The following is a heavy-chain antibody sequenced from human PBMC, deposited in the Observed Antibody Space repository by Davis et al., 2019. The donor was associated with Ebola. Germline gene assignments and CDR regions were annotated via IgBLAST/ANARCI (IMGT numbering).Heavy chain of an antibody. J-gene: IGHJ4*02. Sequence: MPSETLSLTCTVSGGSISSSSYYWGWIRQPPGKGLEWIGEINHSGSTNYNPSLKSRVTISVDTSKNQFSLKLSSVTAADTAVYYCARGFGIQLWFWGQGTLVTVSS. V-gene: IGHV4-39*07. CDR1: GGSISSSSYY. CDR2: INHSGST. CDR3: ARGFGIQLWF. D-gene: IGHD5-18*01.